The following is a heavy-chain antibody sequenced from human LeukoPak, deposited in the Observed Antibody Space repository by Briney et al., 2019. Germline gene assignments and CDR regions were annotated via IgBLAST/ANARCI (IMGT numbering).Heavy chain of an antibody. CDR2: IYYSGST. J-gene: IGHJ5*02. CDR1: GGSIDAYS. CDR3: ARTHFDSLGWFDP. V-gene: IGHV4-59*08. D-gene: IGHD3-9*01. Sequence: PSETLSLTCAVSGGSIDAYSWSWMRQPPGKGLEWIGFIYYSGSTNYNPSLESRVTISMDTSKKWFSLNLTSVTAADTALYFCARTHFDSLGWFDPWGQGIQVIVSS.